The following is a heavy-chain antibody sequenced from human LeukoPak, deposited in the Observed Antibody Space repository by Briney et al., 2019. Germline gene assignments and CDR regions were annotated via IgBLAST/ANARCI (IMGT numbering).Heavy chain of an antibody. CDR1: GFTVSSNY. V-gene: IGHV3-30*18. D-gene: IGHD3-16*02. CDR2: ISYDESNK. CDR3: AKDGSRYDYVWGSYRYTDSYYFDY. Sequence: PGGSLRLSCAASGFTVSSNYMSWVRQAPGKGLEWVAVISYDESNKYYADSVKGRFTISRDNSKNTLYLQMNSLRAEDTAVYYCAKDGSRYDYVWGSYRYTDSYYFDYWGQGTLVTVSS. J-gene: IGHJ4*02.